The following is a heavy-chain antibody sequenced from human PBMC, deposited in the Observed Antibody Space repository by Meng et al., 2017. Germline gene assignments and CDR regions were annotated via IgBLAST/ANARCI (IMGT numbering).Heavy chain of an antibody. J-gene: IGHJ4*02. CDR3: ASDLPDYYDSSGYPY. V-gene: IGHV1-69*06. CDR1: GGTFSSYA. CDR2: IIPIFGTA. Sequence: QVQLGQSGAGVKKPGASVKVSCKASGGTFSSYAISWVRQAPGQGLEWMGGIIPIFGTANYAQKFQGRVTITADKSTSTAYMELSSLRSEDTAVYYCASDLPDYYDSSGYPYWGQGTLVTVSS. D-gene: IGHD3-22*01.